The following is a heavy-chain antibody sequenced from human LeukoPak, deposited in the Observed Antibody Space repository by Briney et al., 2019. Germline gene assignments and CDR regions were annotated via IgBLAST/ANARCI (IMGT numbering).Heavy chain of an antibody. V-gene: IGHV3-74*01. J-gene: IGHJ4*02. D-gene: IGHD5-18*01. CDR3: ARGGSDTAMAHDY. CDR2: INRGGSRT. CDR1: GFTFGNHW. Sequence: QPGGSLRLSCAASGFTFGNHWMHWVRQAPGKGLMWVSRINRGGSRTDYADSVKGRFTISRDDAKNTLYLQLNSLRAEDTAVYFCARGGSDTAMAHDYWGQGTLVTVSS.